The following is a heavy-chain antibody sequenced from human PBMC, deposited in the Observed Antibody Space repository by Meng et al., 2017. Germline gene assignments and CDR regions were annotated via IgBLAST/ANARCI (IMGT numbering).Heavy chain of an antibody. CDR3: ASSPSVAGTFVDY. Sequence: QVQLVGSGGGVVQPGRSLRLSCAASGFTFSSYGMHWVRQAPGKGLEWVAVIWYDGSNKYYADSVKGRFTISRDNSKNTLYLQMNSLRAEDTAVYYCASSPSVAGTFVDYWGQGTPVTVSS. CDR2: IWYDGSNK. D-gene: IGHD6-19*01. V-gene: IGHV3-33*01. CDR1: GFTFSSYG. J-gene: IGHJ4*02.